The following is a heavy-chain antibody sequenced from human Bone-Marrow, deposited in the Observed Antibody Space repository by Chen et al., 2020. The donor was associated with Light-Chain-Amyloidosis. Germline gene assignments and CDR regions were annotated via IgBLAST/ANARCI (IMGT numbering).Heavy chain of an antibody. CDR1: GYTFPNYW. CDR3: ARRRDGYNFDY. D-gene: IGHD5-12*01. J-gene: IGHJ4*02. Sequence: EVQLEQSGPEVKKPGESLKISCKGSGYTFPNYWIGWVLQMPGKGLEWMGVIDPDDSDARYSPSFEGQVTISADKSITTAYLQWRSLKASDTAMYYCARRRDGYNFDYWGQGTLVTVSS. CDR2: IDPDDSDA. V-gene: IGHV5-51*01.